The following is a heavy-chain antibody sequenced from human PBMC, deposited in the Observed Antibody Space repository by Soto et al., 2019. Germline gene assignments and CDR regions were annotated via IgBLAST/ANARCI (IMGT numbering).Heavy chain of an antibody. D-gene: IGHD2-2*01. CDR2: IIPIFGTA. CDR1: GGTFSSYA. Sequence: AAVKVSCKASGGTFSSYAISWVRQAPGQGLEWMGGIIPIFGTANYAQKFQGRVTITADESTSTAYMELSSLRSEDTAVYYCASVEYGSSRTSCPLDYWGQAILVTVSS. V-gene: IGHV1-69*13. CDR3: ASVEYGSSRTSCPLDY. J-gene: IGHJ4*02.